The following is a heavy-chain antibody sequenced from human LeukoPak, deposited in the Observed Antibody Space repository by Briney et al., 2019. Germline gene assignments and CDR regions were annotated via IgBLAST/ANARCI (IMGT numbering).Heavy chain of an antibody. CDR2: IYYSGST. CDR3: ARIIWFGELLYFDY. CDR1: GGSFSGYY. V-gene: IGHV4-34*01. D-gene: IGHD3-10*01. J-gene: IGHJ4*02. Sequence: PSETLSLTCAVYGGSFSGYYWSWIRQPPGKGLEWIGSIYYSGSTYYNPSLKSRVTISVDTSKNQFSLKLSSVTAADTAVYYCARIIWFGELLYFDYWGQGTLVTVSS.